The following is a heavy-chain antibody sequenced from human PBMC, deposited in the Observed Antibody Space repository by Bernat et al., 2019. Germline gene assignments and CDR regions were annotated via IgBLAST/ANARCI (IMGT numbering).Heavy chain of an antibody. CDR2: ISTSSDYI. V-gene: IGHV3-21*05. D-gene: IGHD2-21*01. J-gene: IGHJ6*03. CDR1: GFTFSSYS. CDR3: ARDQSVIDLNYYYMDV. Sequence: ELQLVESGGGLVKPGGSLRLSCAVSGFTFSSYSMNWVRQAPGKGLEWVSYISTSSDYIYYADSVKGRFTISRDNAKNSLYLQMNSLRAEDTAVYYCARDQSVIDLNYYYMDVWGKGTTVTVSS.